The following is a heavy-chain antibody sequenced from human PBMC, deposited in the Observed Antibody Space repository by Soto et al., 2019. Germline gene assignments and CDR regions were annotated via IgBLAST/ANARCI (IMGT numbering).Heavy chain of an antibody. V-gene: IGHV3-30-3*01. CDR2: ISYDGSNK. CDR3: ARDYYDSSGPMDV. CDR1: GFTFSSYA. Sequence: QVQLVESGGGVVQPGRSLRLSCAASGFTFSSYAMHWVRQAPGKGLEWVAVISYDGSNKYYADSVKGRFTISRDNSKNTLSLQMNSLRAEDTAVYYCARDYYDSSGPMDVWGQGTTVTVSS. J-gene: IGHJ6*02. D-gene: IGHD3-22*01.